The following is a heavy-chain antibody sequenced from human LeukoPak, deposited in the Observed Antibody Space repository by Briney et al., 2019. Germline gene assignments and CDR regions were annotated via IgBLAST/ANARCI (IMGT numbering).Heavy chain of an antibody. D-gene: IGHD3-3*01. CDR2: IYYSGST. CDR1: GGSISSSSYY. V-gene: IGHV4-39*01. J-gene: IGHJ5*02. Sequence: SETLSLTCTVSGGSISSSSYYWGWIRQPPGKGLEWIGSIYYSGSTYYNPSLKSRVTISVDTSKNQFSLKLTSVTAADTAVYYCARRFLTIDNWFDPWGQGTLVTVSS. CDR3: ARRFLTIDNWFDP.